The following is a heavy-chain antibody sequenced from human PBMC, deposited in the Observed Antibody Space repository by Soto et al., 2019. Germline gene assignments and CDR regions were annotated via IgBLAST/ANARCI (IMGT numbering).Heavy chain of an antibody. J-gene: IGHJ6*02. V-gene: IGHV3-30*18. CDR1: GFTFSSYG. CDR2: ISYDGSNK. CDR3: AKDQVAAAGTGDYYYYGMDV. D-gene: IGHD6-13*01. Sequence: QVQLVESGRGVVQPGRSLRLSCAASGFTFSSYGMHWVRQAPGKGLEWVAVISYDGSNKYYADSVKGRFTISRDNSKNTLYLQMNSLRAEDTAVYYCAKDQVAAAGTGDYYYYGMDVWGQGTTVTVSS.